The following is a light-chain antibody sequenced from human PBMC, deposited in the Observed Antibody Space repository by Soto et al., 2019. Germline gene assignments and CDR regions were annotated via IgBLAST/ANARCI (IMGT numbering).Light chain of an antibody. CDR1: QSVSNNY. J-gene: IGKJ1*01. CDR2: GAS. V-gene: IGKV3-11*01. CDR3: QQRSNWT. Sequence: EIVLTQSPGTLSLSPGERATLSCRASQSVSNNYLAWYQQKPGQAPRLLIYGASNRATGIPARFSGSGSGTDFTLTISSLEPEDFAVYYCQQRSNWTFGQGTKGDIK.